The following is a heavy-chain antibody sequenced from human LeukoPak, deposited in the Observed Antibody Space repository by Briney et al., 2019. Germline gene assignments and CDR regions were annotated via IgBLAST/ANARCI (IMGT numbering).Heavy chain of an antibody. CDR3: ARDLHGSGSLDY. Sequence: PGGSLRLSCAASGFTVSSNYMSWVRQAPGKGLEWVSVIYSGGSTNYADSVKGRFTISRDNSKNTLYLQMNSLRAEDTAVYYCARDLHGSGSLDYWGQGTLVTVSS. D-gene: IGHD3-10*01. CDR1: GFTVSSNY. J-gene: IGHJ4*02. V-gene: IGHV3-66*02. CDR2: IYSGGST.